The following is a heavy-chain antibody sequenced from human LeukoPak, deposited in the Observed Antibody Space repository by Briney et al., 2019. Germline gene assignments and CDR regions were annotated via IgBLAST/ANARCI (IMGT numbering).Heavy chain of an antibody. CDR2: ISAYNGNT. CDR1: GYTFTSYG. Sequence: ASVKVSCKASGYTFTSYGISWVRQAPGQGLEWMGWISAYNGNTNYAQKLQGRVTMTTDTSTSTAYMELRSLRSDDTAVYYCARVQRRGYSSGWSGGFFDYWGQGTLVTVSS. J-gene: IGHJ4*02. V-gene: IGHV1-18*01. D-gene: IGHD6-19*01. CDR3: ARVQRRGYSSGWSGGFFDY.